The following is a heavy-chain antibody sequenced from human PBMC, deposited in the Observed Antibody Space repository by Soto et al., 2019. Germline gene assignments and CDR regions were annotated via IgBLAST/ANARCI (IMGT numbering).Heavy chain of an antibody. CDR3: ARGVSGKGDSFDY. D-gene: IGHD3-10*01. V-gene: IGHV4-34*01. CDR1: GGSFSGYD. CDR2: INYSGST. J-gene: IGHJ4*02. Sequence: QVQLQQWGAGLLKPSETLSLTCAVYGGSFSGYDWSWIRQPPGKGLEWIGEINYSGSTNYNPSLKSRVTISVDTSKKQISLNLNSVTAADTAVYYCARGVSGKGDSFDYWGQGTLVTVSS.